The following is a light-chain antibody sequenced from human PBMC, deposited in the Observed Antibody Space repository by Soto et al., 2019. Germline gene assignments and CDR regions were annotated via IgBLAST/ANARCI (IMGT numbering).Light chain of an antibody. CDR2: DAS. CDR1: QSVNTY. J-gene: IGKJ1*01. V-gene: IGKV3-11*01. Sequence: EIVLTQSPATLSLSPGERATLSCRASQSVNTYLDWYQQKPGQAPRLLIYDASHRSTGIPARFSGSGSGTDFTLTISSLEPEDFAVYYCQPRSKWRTFGQGTKGEIK. CDR3: QPRSKWRT.